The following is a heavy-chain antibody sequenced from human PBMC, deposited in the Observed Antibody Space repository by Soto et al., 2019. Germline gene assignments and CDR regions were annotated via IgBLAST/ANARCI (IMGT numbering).Heavy chain of an antibody. CDR2: ISSSGDIT. CDR3: AKGKYYASGTYYNNLDC. D-gene: IGHD3-10*01. J-gene: IGHJ4*02. V-gene: IGHV3-23*01. Sequence: PGGSLRLSCAASVFTLSSYAMSWVRQAPGKGLEWVSAISSSGDITYYADSVKGRFTISRDNSQNTLYVQMNSLRAEDTAVYYCAKGKYYASGTYYNNLDCWGQGTVVTVS. CDR1: VFTLSSYA.